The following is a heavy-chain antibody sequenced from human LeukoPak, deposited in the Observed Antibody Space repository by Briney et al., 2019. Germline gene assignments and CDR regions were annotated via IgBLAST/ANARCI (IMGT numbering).Heavy chain of an antibody. CDR1: GYDFTRYW. CDR2: IYPGDSDT. CDR3: ASHTAMVGDAFDI. J-gene: IGHJ3*02. D-gene: IGHD5-18*01. V-gene: IGHV5-51*01. Sequence: GESLKISCKGSGYDFTRYWIAWVRQMPGKGLEWMGIIYPGDSDTRYSPSFQGQVTISADKSISTAYLQWSSLKASDTAMYYCASHTAMVGDAFDIWGQGTMVTVSS.